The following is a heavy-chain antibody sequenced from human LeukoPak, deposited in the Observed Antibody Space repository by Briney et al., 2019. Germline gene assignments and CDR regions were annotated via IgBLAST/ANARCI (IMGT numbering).Heavy chain of an antibody. CDR1: GYTLTELS. CDR2: FDPEDGET. D-gene: IGHD5-18*01. J-gene: IGHJ6*02. V-gene: IGHV1-24*01. CDR3: VRDTAMVQDYYYGMDV. Sequence: ASVKVSCKVSGYTLTELSMHWVRQAPGKGLEWMGGFDPEDGETIYAQKFQGRVTMTEDTSTDTAYMELSSLRSEDTAVYYCVRDTAMVQDYYYGMDVWGQGTTVTVSS.